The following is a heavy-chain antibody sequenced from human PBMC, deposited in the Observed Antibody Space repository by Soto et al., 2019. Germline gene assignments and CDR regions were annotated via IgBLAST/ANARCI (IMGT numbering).Heavy chain of an antibody. CDR2: INPKSGGT. J-gene: IGHJ4*02. Sequence: ASVKVSCKASGYTFTDNYLHWVRQAPGQGLEWMGWINPKSGGTDFAQKFQGRVTMTRDTAISTAYMELSMVRSDDTAVYYCARAYSGSGSPKFWGQGTLVTVSS. CDR1: GYTFTDNY. V-gene: IGHV1-2*02. D-gene: IGHD3-10*01. CDR3: ARAYSGSGSPKF.